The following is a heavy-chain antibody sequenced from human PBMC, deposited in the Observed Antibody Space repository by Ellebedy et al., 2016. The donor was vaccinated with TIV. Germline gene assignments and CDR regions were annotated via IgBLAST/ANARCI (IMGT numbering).Heavy chain of an antibody. CDR1: GGSINSYY. Sequence: PSETLSLTFTVHGGSINSYYWNWIRQPAGMGLEWIGRRFTSGHPKSNPSLRRPVTLSLDTSTNQLSLKLTSVTAADTAVYFCAGESQTKGYNWFDPWGQGLLVTVSS. J-gene: IGHJ5*02. V-gene: IGHV4-4*07. CDR2: RFTSGHP. D-gene: IGHD2-8*01. CDR3: AGESQTKGYNWFDP.